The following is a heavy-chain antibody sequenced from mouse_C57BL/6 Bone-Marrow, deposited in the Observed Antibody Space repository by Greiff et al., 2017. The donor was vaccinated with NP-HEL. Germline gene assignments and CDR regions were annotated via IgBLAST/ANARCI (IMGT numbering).Heavy chain of an antibody. D-gene: IGHD2-4*01. V-gene: IGHV1-81*01. CDR2: IYPRSGNT. J-gene: IGHJ3*01. Sequence: QVQLKESGAELARPGASVKLSCKASGYTFTSYGISWVKQRTGQGLEWIGEIYPRSGNTYYNEKFKGKATLTADKSSSTAYMELRSLTSEDSAVYFCARWDYDYDKTWFAYWGQGTLVTVSA. CDR3: ARWDYDYDKTWFAY. CDR1: GYTFTSYG.